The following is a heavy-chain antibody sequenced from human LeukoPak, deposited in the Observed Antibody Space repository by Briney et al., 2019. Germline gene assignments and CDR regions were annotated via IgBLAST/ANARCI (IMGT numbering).Heavy chain of an antibody. J-gene: IGHJ4*02. V-gene: IGHV3-21*05. CDR2: ISNSGNYK. CDR1: EFTFSSYS. Sequence: GGSLRLSCAASEFTFSSYSMNWVRQAPGKGLEWVSDISNSGNYKNYADSVKGRFTISRDNTKNSLYLQMNGLRAEDTAVYYCALTKSSGYLNFDHWRQEIVLSV. D-gene: IGHD3-22*01. CDR3: ALTKSSGYLNFDH.